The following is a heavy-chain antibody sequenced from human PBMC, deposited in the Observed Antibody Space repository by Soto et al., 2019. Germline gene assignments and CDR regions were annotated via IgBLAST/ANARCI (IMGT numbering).Heavy chain of an antibody. Sequence: VQLQESGPRLVRPSETLSLSCPVSGGSISGYYWNWSRQPPGRGLEWIGYISNNGNTNYNPSIKSRVSISVDTSKNQVSLNLRAVTADDTARYYCAIDTAVESSKRGFQCWCQGTLVSVSS. CDR1: GGSISGYY. CDR2: ISNNGNT. D-gene: IGHD3-22*01. J-gene: IGHJ4*02. CDR3: AIDTAVESSKRGFQC. V-gene: IGHV4-59*01.